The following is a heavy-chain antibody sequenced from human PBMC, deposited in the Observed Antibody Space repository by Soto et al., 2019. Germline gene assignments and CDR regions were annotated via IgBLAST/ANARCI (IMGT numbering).Heavy chain of an antibody. V-gene: IGHV3-9*01. CDR2: ISWNSGSI. CDR3: AKDRFWCSGGSCWLFDY. D-gene: IGHD2-15*01. CDR1: GFTFDDYA. J-gene: IGHJ4*02. Sequence: EVQLVESGGGLVQPGRSLRLSCAASGFTFDDYAMHWVRQAPGKGLEWVSGISWNSGSIGYADSVKGRFTISRDNAKNSLYLQMNSLRAEDTALYYCAKDRFWCSGGSCWLFDYWGQGTLVTVSS.